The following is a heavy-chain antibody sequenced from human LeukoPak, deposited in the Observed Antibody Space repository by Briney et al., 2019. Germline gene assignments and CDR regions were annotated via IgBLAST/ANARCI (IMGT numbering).Heavy chain of an antibody. D-gene: IGHD5-24*01. V-gene: IGHV4-31*01. CDR1: GGSISSGGYY. Sequence: PSQTLSLTCTVSGGSISSGGYYWSWIRQHPGTGLEWLGYIYYSGSTYYNPSLKSQVTISVDTSKNQFSLKLSSVTAADTAVYYCAREMATVYNWFDPWGQGTLVTVSS. CDR3: AREMATVYNWFDP. J-gene: IGHJ5*02. CDR2: IYYSGST.